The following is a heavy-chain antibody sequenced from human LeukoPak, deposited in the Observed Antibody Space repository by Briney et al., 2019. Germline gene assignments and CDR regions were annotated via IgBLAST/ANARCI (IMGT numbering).Heavy chain of an antibody. CDR1: GFTFSSYS. CDR3: ARSAFAGFDY. CDR2: ISSSSSTI. V-gene: IGHV3-48*01. Sequence: GGSLRLSCAASGFTFSSYSMDWVRQAPGKGLEWVSYISSSSSTIYYADSVKGRFTISRDNAKNSLYLQMSSLRAEDTAVYYCARSAFAGFDYWGQGTLVTVSS. J-gene: IGHJ4*02.